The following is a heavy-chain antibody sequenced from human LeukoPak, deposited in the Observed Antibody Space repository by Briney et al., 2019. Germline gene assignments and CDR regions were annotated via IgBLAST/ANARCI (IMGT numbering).Heavy chain of an antibody. D-gene: IGHD6-13*01. Sequence: SETLSLTCTVSGGSISSYYWSWIRQPPGKGLEWIGYIYYSGSTNYNPSLKSRVTISVDTSKNQFSPKLSSVTAADTAVYYCARRSSSWYWDWFDPWGQGTLVTVSS. CDR1: GGSISSYY. CDR3: ARRSSSWYWDWFDP. J-gene: IGHJ5*02. V-gene: IGHV4-59*08. CDR2: IYYSGST.